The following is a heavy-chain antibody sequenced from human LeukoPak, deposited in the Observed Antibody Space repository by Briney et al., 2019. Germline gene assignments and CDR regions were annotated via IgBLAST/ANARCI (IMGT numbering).Heavy chain of an antibody. CDR1: GFTFSSYS. D-gene: IGHD2-21*02. CDR2: ISSSSSYI. Sequence: GGSLRLSCAASGFTFSSYSMNWVRQAPGKGLEWVSSISSSSSYIYYADSVKGRFTISRDNAKNSLYLQMNSLRAEDTAVYYCTLVVTARSQLIPSDYWGQGTLVTVSS. J-gene: IGHJ4*02. V-gene: IGHV3-21*01. CDR3: TLVVTARSQLIPSDY.